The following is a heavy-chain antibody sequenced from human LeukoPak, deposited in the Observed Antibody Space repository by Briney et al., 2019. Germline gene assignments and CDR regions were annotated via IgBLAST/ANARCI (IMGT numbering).Heavy chain of an antibody. V-gene: IGHV4-39*01. CDR1: GGSITGSSYY. CDR2: MYYSGST. Sequence: PSETLSLTCTVSGGSITGSSYYWGWIRQPPGKGLEWIGSMYYSGSTYYKTSLKSRVTISADTSKNEFSLELSSVTAADTAVYYCARQYYDNTGYYYFDYWGQGTLVTLS. J-gene: IGHJ4*02. D-gene: IGHD3-22*01. CDR3: ARQYYDNTGYYYFDY.